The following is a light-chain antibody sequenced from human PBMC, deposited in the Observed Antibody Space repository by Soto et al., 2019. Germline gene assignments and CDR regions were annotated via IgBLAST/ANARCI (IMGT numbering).Light chain of an antibody. CDR1: QSVETF. J-gene: IGKJ1*01. CDR2: GAS. CDR3: QQYGSSPGT. Sequence: DIVMTQSPAILSVSPGERATLSCRASQSVETFLAWFQHKAGQAPRLLIFGASTRATGVPARFSGSGSGTDFTLTISGLEPEDFAVYYCQQYGSSPGTFGQGTKVDI. V-gene: IGKV3-20*01.